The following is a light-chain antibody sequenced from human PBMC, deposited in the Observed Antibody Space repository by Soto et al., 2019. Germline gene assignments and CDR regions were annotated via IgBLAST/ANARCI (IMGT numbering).Light chain of an antibody. CDR3: SSYSSTITVV. V-gene: IGLV2-14*03. J-gene: IGLJ2*01. Sequence: QSALTQPASVSGSPGQSITISCTGTSSDVGGYNYVSWYQQHPGKAPKLMIYDVSRPSGVSDRFSGSKSGNTASLTISGLQAEDEADYYSSSYSSTITVVFGGGTKLTVL. CDR2: DVS. CDR1: SSDVGGYNY.